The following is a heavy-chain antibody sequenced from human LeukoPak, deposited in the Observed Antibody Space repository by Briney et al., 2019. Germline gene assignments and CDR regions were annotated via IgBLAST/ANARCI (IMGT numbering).Heavy chain of an antibody. CDR1: GFTFTNAW. Sequence: GGSLRLSCAASGFTFTNAWMSWVRQAPGRGLEWVGRIKSKTDGGTTDYAAPVKDRFTISREDSKNTLYLQMNSLKAEDTAVYYCTTGAYDILTGYYHWYFDLWGRGTLVTVSS. CDR2: IKSKTDGGTT. D-gene: IGHD3-9*01. CDR3: TTGAYDILTGYYHWYFDL. J-gene: IGHJ2*01. V-gene: IGHV3-15*01.